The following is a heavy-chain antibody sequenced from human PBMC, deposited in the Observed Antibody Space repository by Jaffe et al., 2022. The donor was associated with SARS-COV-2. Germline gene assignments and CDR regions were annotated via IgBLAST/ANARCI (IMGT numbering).Heavy chain of an antibody. V-gene: IGHV3-48*02. D-gene: IGHD5-12*01. J-gene: IGHJ4*02. CDR3: ARDRYGGYGNDY. CDR2: ISSGSSTK. Sequence: EVQLVESGGGLVQPGGSLRLSCEASGFTFSSYSMNWVRQAPGKGLEWVSYISSGSSTKYYADSVKGRFTISRDLAKNSLFLQMNSLRDEDTAVYYCARDRYGGYGNDYWGQGTLVTVSS. CDR1: GFTFSSYS.